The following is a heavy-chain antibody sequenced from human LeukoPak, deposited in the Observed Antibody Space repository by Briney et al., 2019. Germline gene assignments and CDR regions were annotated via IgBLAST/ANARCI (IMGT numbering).Heavy chain of an antibody. J-gene: IGHJ4*02. CDR1: GFTVSSNF. CDR2: ISSSGGNT. CDR3: AKVDTSQRGYSYGY. Sequence: GGSLRLSCAASGFTVSSNFMSWVRQAPGKGLEWVSTISSSGGNTYYAESVKGRFTISRDNSRNTVYLQMNSLRAEDTAVYYCAKVDTSQRGYSYGYWGQGTLVTVSS. D-gene: IGHD5-18*01. V-gene: IGHV3-23*01.